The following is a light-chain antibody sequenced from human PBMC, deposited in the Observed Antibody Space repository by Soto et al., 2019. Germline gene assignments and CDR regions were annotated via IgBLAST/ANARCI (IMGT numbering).Light chain of an antibody. V-gene: IGLV2-14*03. J-gene: IGLJ3*02. CDR1: SSDVGAYNY. Sequence: QSALTQPASVSGSPGQSITISCTGTSSDVGAYNYVSWYQHHPGKAPKFLIYDVSNRPSGVSDRFSGSKSGNTASLSISGLQPEDEAVYYCSSYTTSSTLVFGGGTKLTVL. CDR3: SSYTTSSTLV. CDR2: DVS.